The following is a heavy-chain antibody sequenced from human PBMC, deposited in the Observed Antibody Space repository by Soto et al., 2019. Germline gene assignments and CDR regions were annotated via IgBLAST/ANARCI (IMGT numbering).Heavy chain of an antibody. V-gene: IGHV1-24*01. J-gene: IGHJ4*02. CDR3: ATAYYDFWSGSAPQFDY. CDR1: GYTLTELS. Sequence: ASVKVSCKVSGYTLTELSMHWVRQAPGKGLEWMGGFDPEDGETIYAQKFQGRVTMTEDTSTDTAYMELSSPRSEDTAVYYCATAYYDFWSGSAPQFDYWGQGTLVTVSS. D-gene: IGHD3-3*01. CDR2: FDPEDGET.